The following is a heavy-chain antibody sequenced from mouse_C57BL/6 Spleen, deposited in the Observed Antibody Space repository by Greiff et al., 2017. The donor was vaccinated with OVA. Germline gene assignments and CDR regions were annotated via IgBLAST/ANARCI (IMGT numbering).Heavy chain of an antibody. D-gene: IGHD2-4*01. CDR3: ANDYDVEFAY. J-gene: IGHJ3*01. Sequence: VKLQQPGAELVKPGASVKLSCKASGYTFTSYWMHWVKQRPGQGLEWIGMIPPNSGSTNYNEKFKSKATLTVDKSSSTAYMQLSSLTSEDSAVYYCANDYDVEFAYWGQGTLVTVSA. CDR2: IPPNSGST. CDR1: GYTFTSYW. V-gene: IGHV1-64*01.